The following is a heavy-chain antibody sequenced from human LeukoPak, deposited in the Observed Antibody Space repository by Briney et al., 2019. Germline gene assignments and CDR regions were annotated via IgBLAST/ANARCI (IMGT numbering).Heavy chain of an antibody. Sequence: SETLSLTCAVSGYSISSGYYWCWIRQPPGKGLEWIGSIYHSGSTYYNPSLKSRVTISVDTSKNQFSLKLSSVTAADTAVYYCAREAAAAVRVFDYWGQGTLVTVSS. J-gene: IGHJ4*02. CDR2: IYHSGST. V-gene: IGHV4-38-2*01. CDR3: AREAAAAVRVFDY. D-gene: IGHD6-13*01. CDR1: GYSISSGYY.